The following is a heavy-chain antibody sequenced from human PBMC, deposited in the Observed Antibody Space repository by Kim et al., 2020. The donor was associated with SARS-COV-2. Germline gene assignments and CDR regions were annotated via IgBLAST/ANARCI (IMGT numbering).Heavy chain of an antibody. CDR1: GFTFNNYA. Sequence: GGSLRLSCAASGFTFNNYAMHWVRQAPGKGLEWVAVISSDGSNEYYADSVKGRFTISRDNSKNTLYLQMNSLRAEDTAVYYCARDQSGDYYYYYGMDVWGQGTTVTVSS. CDR2: ISSDGSNE. CDR3: ARDQSGDYYYYYGMDV. J-gene: IGHJ6*02. D-gene: IGHD4-17*01. V-gene: IGHV3-30*04.